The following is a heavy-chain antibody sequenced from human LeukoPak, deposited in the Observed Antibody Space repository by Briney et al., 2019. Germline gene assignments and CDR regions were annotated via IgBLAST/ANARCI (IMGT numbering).Heavy chain of an antibody. CDR1: GGSISSGGYY. CDR3: ARGRYSSSWYFDY. CDR2: IYYSGST. D-gene: IGHD6-13*01. V-gene: IGHV4-31*03. J-gene: IGHJ4*02. Sequence: PSETLSLTCTVSGGSISSGGYYWSWTRQHPGKGLEWIGYIYYSGSTYYNPSLKSRVTISVDTSKNQFSLKLSSVTAADTAVYYCARGRYSSSWYFDYWGQGTLVTVSS.